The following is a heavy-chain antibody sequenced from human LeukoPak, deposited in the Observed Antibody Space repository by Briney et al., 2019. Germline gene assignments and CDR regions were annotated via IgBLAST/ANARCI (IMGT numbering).Heavy chain of an antibody. Sequence: GAPKPFCATAGFTFRRLGLQRVRPGPGKGAGGGAVYMYDGSNKYYADSVKGRFTISRDNSKNTLYLQMNSLRAEDTAVYYCARVGSKLGNYYYYYMDVWGKGTTVTVSS. V-gene: IGHV3-33*01. J-gene: IGHJ6*03. CDR3: ARVGSKLGNYYYYYMDV. CDR2: YMYDGSNK. CDR1: GFTFRRLG. D-gene: IGHD7-27*01.